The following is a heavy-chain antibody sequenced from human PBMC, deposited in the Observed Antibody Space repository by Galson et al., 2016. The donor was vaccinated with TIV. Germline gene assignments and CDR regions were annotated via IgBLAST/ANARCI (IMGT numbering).Heavy chain of an antibody. CDR3: TRERGPGYCSSTSCYGYYGMDV. CDR2: INPDCGGP. Sequence: SVKVSCKASGYTFTHYSMHWVRQAPGQGPEWMGRINPDCGGPDYAQKFQGRVTMTRDTSMSTAYMDLSSLRSDDTAVYYCTRERGPGYCSSTSCYGYYGMDVWGQGTTVTVSS. D-gene: IGHD2-2*03. J-gene: IGHJ6*02. V-gene: IGHV1-2*06. CDR1: GYTFTHYS.